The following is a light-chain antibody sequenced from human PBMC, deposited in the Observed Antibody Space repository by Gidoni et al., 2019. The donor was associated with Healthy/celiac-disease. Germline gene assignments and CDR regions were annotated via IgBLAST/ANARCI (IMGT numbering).Light chain of an antibody. CDR2: GAS. CDR3: QQYNNWRRT. CDR1: KSVSSN. V-gene: IGKV3-15*01. J-gene: IGKJ1*01. Sequence: EIVMTPSPATLSVSPGERATLSCRASKSVSSNLAWYQQKPGQAPRLHIYGASTRATGIPARFSGSGSGTEFTLTISSLQSEDFAVYYCQQYNNWRRTFGQGTKVEIK.